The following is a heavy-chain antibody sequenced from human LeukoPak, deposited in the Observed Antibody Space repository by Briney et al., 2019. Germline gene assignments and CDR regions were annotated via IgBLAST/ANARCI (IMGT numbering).Heavy chain of an antibody. CDR3: ARDLRASIAARPAY. CDR2: ISSSGSTI. J-gene: IGHJ4*02. D-gene: IGHD6-6*01. Sequence: QPGGSLRLSRAASGFTFSGYEMNWVRQGPGKGLEWVSYISSSGSTIYYADSVKGRFTISRDNAKNSLYLQMNSLRAEDTALYYCARDLRASIAARPAYWGQGTLVTVSS. V-gene: IGHV3-48*03. CDR1: GFTFSGYE.